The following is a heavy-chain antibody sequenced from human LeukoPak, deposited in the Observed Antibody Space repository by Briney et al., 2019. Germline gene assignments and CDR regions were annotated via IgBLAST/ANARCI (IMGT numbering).Heavy chain of an antibody. Sequence: GEALKISCNGSGYSFTNYCIAWLRQMPGRGVQWMVIIIPSDSDTRYSPSFQGQVTISADKSISTAYLQWSSLKASDSAMYYCARHVKEWLADYWGQGTLVTVSS. V-gene: IGHV5-51*01. CDR3: ARHVKEWLADY. D-gene: IGHD6-19*01. CDR1: GYSFTNYC. CDR2: IIPSDSDT. J-gene: IGHJ4*02.